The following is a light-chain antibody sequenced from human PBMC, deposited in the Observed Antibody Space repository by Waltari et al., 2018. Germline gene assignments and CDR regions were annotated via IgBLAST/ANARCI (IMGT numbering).Light chain of an antibody. CDR1: ASNIGSNI. Sequence: QSVLTQPPSASGTPGQRVTISCSGSASNIGSNIVNWYQQLPGKAPTLLIYRSDQRPEGVPDRVSGSKSGTSASLAISGLQSADEADYYCAAWDDSLNGHWVFGGGTKVAVL. CDR3: AAWDDSLNGHWV. V-gene: IGLV1-44*01. CDR2: RSD. J-gene: IGLJ3*02.